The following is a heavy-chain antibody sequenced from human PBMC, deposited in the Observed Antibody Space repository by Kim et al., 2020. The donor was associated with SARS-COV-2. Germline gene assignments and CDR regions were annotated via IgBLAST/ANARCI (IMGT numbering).Heavy chain of an antibody. J-gene: IGHJ4*02. Sequence: GGSLRLSCAASGFTFSNYWMHWVRQAPGKGLVWVSRINSAGSSTSYADSVRGRFTISRDNAKNTLYLQMTRLRAEDTAVYYCARRACSSGWWYFDYWGQGTLVTVSS. CDR1: GFTFSNYW. V-gene: IGHV3-74*01. D-gene: IGHD6-19*01. CDR2: INSAGSST. CDR3: ARRACSSGWWYFDY.